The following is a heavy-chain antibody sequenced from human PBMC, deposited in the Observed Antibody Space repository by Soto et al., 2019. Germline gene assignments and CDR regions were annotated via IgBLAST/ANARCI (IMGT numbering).Heavy chain of an antibody. Sequence: PGGSLRLSCAASGFTFSSYSMNWVRQAPGKGLEWVSSISSSSSYIYYADSVKGRFTISRDNAKNSLYLQMNSLRAEDTAVYYCARDSSGATPYYYYYYGMDVWGRGTTVTVSS. J-gene: IGHJ6*02. V-gene: IGHV3-21*01. D-gene: IGHD1-26*01. CDR1: GFTFSSYS. CDR3: ARDSSGATPYYYYYYGMDV. CDR2: ISSSSSYI.